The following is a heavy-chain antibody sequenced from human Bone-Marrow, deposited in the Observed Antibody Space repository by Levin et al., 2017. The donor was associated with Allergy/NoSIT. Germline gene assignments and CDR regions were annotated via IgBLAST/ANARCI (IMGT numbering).Heavy chain of an antibody. Sequence: PGGSLRLSCAVSGLTLSKVFMNWVRQAPGKGLEWVGRIKGEADGGTTDFAAPVRGRFTISRDESRNTLYLQMNSLKTEDAAVYYCSYGSAFYFNDWGQGTLVTVSS. V-gene: IGHV3-15*07. CDR2: IKGEADGGTT. CDR1: GLTLSKVF. D-gene: IGHD3-10*01. J-gene: IGHJ4*02. CDR3: SYGSAFYFND.